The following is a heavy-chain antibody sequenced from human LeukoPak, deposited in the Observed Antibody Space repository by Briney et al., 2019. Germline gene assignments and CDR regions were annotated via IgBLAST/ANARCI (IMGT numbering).Heavy chain of an antibody. Sequence: ASVKVSCEASGYTFTSYGISWVRQAPGQGLEWMGWISAYNGNTNYAQKLQGRVTMTTDTPTSTAYMELRGLRSDDTAVYYCARDLKPGYYGSGTPGLFDYWGQGTLVTVSS. D-gene: IGHD3-10*01. CDR1: GYTFTSYG. CDR2: ISAYNGNT. V-gene: IGHV1-18*01. CDR3: ARDLKPGYYGSGTPGLFDY. J-gene: IGHJ4*02.